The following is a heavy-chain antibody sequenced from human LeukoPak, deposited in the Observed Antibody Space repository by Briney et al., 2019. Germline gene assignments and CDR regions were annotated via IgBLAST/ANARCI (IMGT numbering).Heavy chain of an antibody. V-gene: IGHV4-59*01. CDR3: ARGDTVTAGWFDP. Sequence: SETLSLTCTVSGGSISSYYWSWIRQPPGKGLEWVGYIYYSGSTNYNPSLKSRVTISVDTSKNQFSLKLSSVTAADTAVYYCARGDTVTAGWFDPWGQGTLVTVSS. J-gene: IGHJ5*02. D-gene: IGHD2-21*02. CDR1: GGSISSYY. CDR2: IYYSGST.